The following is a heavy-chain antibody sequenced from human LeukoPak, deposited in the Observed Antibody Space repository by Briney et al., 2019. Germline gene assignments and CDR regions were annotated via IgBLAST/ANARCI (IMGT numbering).Heavy chain of an antibody. CDR1: GYSFTSYW. CDR3: ARHEVGYYYGSGSYYRSYYFDY. V-gene: IGHV5-10-1*01. CDR2: IDPSDSYT. J-gene: IGHJ4*02. Sequence: GESLRISCKGSGYSFTSYWISWVRQMPGKGLEWMGRIDPSDSYTNYSPSFQGHVTTSADKSISTAYLQWSNLKASDTAMYYCARHEVGYYYGSGSYYRSYYFDYWGQGTLVTVSS. D-gene: IGHD3-10*01.